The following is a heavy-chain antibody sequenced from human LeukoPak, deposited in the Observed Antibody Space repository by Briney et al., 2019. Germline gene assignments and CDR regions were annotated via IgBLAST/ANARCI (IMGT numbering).Heavy chain of an antibody. V-gene: IGHV1-18*04. CDR1: GYTFTSYG. Sequence: ASAKVSCKASGYTFTSYGISWVRQAPGQGLEWMGWISAYNGNTNYAQKLQGRVTMTTDTSTSTAYMGLRSLRSDDTAVYYCARPVVDTAMVTSGGAFDIWGQGTMVTVSS. D-gene: IGHD5-18*01. CDR3: ARPVVDTAMVTSGGAFDI. CDR2: ISAYNGNT. J-gene: IGHJ3*02.